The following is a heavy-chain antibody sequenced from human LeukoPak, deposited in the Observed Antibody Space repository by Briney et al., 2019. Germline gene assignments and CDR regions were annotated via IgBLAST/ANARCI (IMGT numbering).Heavy chain of an antibody. CDR3: ARDLKSDGYYYDSSATPRSPPDY. CDR2: IKQDGSQK. CDR1: GFTFGNYW. J-gene: IGHJ4*02. V-gene: IGHV3-7*01. Sequence: GGSLRLSCAASGFTFGNYWMSWVRQAPGKGPEFVANIKQDGSQKSYVDSVRGRFTMSRDNAKNSLYLQMNSLRAEDTAVYYCARDLKSDGYYYDSSATPRSPPDYWGQGTLVTVSS. D-gene: IGHD3-22*01.